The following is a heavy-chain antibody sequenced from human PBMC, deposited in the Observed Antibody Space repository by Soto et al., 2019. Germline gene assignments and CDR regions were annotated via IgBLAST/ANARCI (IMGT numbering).Heavy chain of an antibody. CDR1: GGSISNYY. J-gene: IGHJ6*02. D-gene: IGHD6-13*01. CDR2: IHYSEST. V-gene: IGHV4-59*12. Sequence: SETLSLTCTVSGGSISNYYWTWIRQPPGKGLERIGYIHYSESTNYNPSLKSRVTISVDKSKNQFSLKLSSVTAADTAVYYCARPQYSSSWYRGENYYYYYGMDVWGQGTTVTVSS. CDR3: ARPQYSSSWYRGENYYYYYGMDV.